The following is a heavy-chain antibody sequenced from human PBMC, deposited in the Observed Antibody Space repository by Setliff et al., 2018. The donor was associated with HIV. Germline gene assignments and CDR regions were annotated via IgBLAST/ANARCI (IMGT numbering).Heavy chain of an antibody. CDR2: IYNSAST. D-gene: IGHD2-8*02. J-gene: IGHJ4*02. CDR1: GGSISSYY. CDR3: ARLIHTGLLYFDF. Sequence: SETLSLTCTVSGGSISSYYWNWIRQPPGKGLEWIGYIYNSASTSYNPSLKSRVTISVDTSKNQFSLKLSSVTAADTAVYYCARLIHTGLLYFDFWGLGTLVTVSS. V-gene: IGHV4-4*09.